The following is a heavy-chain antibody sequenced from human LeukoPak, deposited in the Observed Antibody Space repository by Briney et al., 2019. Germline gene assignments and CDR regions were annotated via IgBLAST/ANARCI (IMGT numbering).Heavy chain of an antibody. CDR2: IFHSGST. V-gene: IGHV4-59*12. CDR3: ARDVRNYYDSSGYYLFDY. CDR1: GGSISTYY. J-gene: IGHJ4*02. Sequence: SETLSLTCTVSGGSISTYYWSWIRQPPGKRLEWIGYIFHSGSTNYNPSLRGRVTISVDTSKNQFSLKLSSVTAADTAVYYCARDVRNYYDSSGYYLFDYWGQGTPVTVSS. D-gene: IGHD3-22*01.